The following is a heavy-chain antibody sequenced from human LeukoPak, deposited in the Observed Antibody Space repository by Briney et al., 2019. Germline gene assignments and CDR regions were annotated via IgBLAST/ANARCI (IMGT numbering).Heavy chain of an antibody. J-gene: IGHJ3*02. CDR1: GFTLSSYW. CDR2: IKQDGSEK. Sequence: PGGSLRLSCAASGFTLSSYWMTWVRQAPGKGLEWVSNIKQDGSEKYYVDSVKGRFTISRDNANNSLYLQMNSLRAEDTAVYYCARATNYVDIYDAFDIWGQRTMVTVSS. D-gene: IGHD4/OR15-4a*01. CDR3: ARATNYVDIYDAFDI. V-gene: IGHV3-7*01.